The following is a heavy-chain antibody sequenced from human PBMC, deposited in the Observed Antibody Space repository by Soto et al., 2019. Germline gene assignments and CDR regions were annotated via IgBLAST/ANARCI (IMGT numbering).Heavy chain of an antibody. V-gene: IGHV4-59*12. Sequence: SETLSLTCTVSGDSISSYHWTWIRQPPGKGLEWIGYIYHSGSTYYNPSLKSRVTISVDRSKNQFSLKLSSVTAADTAVYYCARGRGYCSGGSCYVGEYFQHWGQGTLVTVSS. CDR1: GDSISSYH. J-gene: IGHJ1*01. CDR3: ARGRGYCSGGSCYVGEYFQH. CDR2: IYHSGST. D-gene: IGHD2-15*01.